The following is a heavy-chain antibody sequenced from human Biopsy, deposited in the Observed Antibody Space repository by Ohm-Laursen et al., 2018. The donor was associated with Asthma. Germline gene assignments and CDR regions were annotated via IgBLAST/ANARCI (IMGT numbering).Heavy chain of an antibody. J-gene: IGHJ4*02. Sequence: SVKVSCKFSGYSLTDLSMHWVRQAPGQGLEWMGGHDHEEGGTVNARRFQGRVTMTEDTSTDTAYMELSSLSSDDTAVYFCSSDFPKDYVRYNFQFWGQGTLVTVSS. D-gene: IGHD4-17*01. V-gene: IGHV1-24*01. CDR2: HDHEEGGT. CDR3: SSDFPKDYVRYNFQF. CDR1: GYSLTDLS.